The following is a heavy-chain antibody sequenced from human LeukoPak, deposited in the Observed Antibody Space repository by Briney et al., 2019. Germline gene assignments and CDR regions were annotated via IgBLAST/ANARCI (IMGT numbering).Heavy chain of an antibody. CDR3: GRFGYEAGVDL. CDR2: INPTGSET. D-gene: IGHD2-15*01. CDR1: GFTFSGYW. Sequence: PGGSLRLSCSASGFTFSGYWMMWFRQAPGQGPEFLANINPTGSETYYADPVKARFIISRDNAKNFLFLQMYSLRGDDTAVYSCGRFGYEAGVDLWGRGTLVTVSS. V-gene: IGHV3-7*01. J-gene: IGHJ4*02.